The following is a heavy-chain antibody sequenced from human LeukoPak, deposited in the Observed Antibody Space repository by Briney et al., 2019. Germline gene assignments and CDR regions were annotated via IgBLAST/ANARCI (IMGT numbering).Heavy chain of an antibody. CDR1: GFTFSSYS. D-gene: IGHD6-19*01. V-gene: IGHV3-21*01. CDR3: ARAAAETGAFRDNWFDP. Sequence: GGSLRLSYAASGFTFSSYSMNWVRQAPGKGLEWVSSISSSSSYIYYADSVKGRFTISRDNSKNTLYLQMNSLRAEDTALYYCARAAAETGAFRDNWFDPWGQGALVTVSS. J-gene: IGHJ5*02. CDR2: ISSSSSYI.